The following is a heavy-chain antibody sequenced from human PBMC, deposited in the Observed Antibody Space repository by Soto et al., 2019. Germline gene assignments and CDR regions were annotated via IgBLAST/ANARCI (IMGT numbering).Heavy chain of an antibody. D-gene: IGHD3-3*01. J-gene: IGHJ4*02. CDR1: GDSISTFY. CDR3: ARVRSNLFYX. Sequence: PSETLSLTCTVSGDSISTFYWSWIRQPPGKGLEWIGYIHYSGSTNYKPSLKSQVIISVETSKNQFSLKMSSVTAADTAVYFCARVRSNLFYXWGQGTMFTVSX. V-gene: IGHV4-59*01. CDR2: IHYSGST.